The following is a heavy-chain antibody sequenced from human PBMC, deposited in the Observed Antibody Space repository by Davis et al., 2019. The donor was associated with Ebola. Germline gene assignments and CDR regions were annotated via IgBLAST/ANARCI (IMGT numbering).Heavy chain of an antibody. CDR2: ISYDGSDK. D-gene: IGHD5-24*01. Sequence: GESLKISCAASGFTFTSYAMHWVRQAPGKGLEWVAVISYDGSDKYYADSVKGRFTISRDNSKNTLYLHMNSLRAEDTAVYYCARDGAEMTTGDLYYYYYGMDVWGQGTTVTVSS. CDR3: ARDGAEMTTGDLYYYYYGMDV. CDR1: GFTFTSYA. J-gene: IGHJ6*02. V-gene: IGHV3-30*04.